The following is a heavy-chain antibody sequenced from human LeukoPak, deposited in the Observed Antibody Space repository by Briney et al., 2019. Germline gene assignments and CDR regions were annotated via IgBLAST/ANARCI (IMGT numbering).Heavy chain of an antibody. J-gene: IGHJ2*01. V-gene: IGHV4-38-2*02. CDR3: AKYGSGIDL. D-gene: IGHD3-10*01. CDR1: GYSISSCYH. CDR2: IYRDGNT. Sequence: PSETLSLTCSVSGYSISSCYHWGWVRQPPGKGLEWIGYIYRDGNTYYSPSLKSRVTMSVDTSENQFSLKLSSVTAADTAVYYCAKYGSGIDLWGRGTLVTVSS.